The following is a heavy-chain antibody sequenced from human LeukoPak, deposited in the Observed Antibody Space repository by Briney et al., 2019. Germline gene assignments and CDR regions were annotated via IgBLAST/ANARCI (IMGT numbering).Heavy chain of an antibody. J-gene: IGHJ4*02. CDR1: GFTVTNYA. CDR2: ISGSGGTT. CDR3: AKAQHTAMVSHGDY. D-gene: IGHD5-18*01. V-gene: IGHV3-23*01. Sequence: PGGSLRLSCAASGFTVTNYAMSCVRQAPGKGLEWVSSISGSGGTTYYADSVKGRFTISRDNSKNTLYLQMSSLRAEDTAVYYCAKAQHTAMVSHGDYWGRGTLVTVSS.